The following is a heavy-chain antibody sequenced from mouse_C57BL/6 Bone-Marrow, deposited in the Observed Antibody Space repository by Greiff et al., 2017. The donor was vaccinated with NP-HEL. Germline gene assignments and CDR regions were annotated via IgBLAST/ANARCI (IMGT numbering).Heavy chain of an antibody. CDR1: GYTFTSYG. CDR3: ARCPYSNYEGY. D-gene: IGHD2-5*01. Sequence: LKESGAELARPGASAKLSCKASGYTFTSYGISWVKQRTGQGLEWIGEIYPRSGNTYYNEKFKGKATLTADKSSSTAYMELRSLTSEDAAVYFCARCPYSNYEGYWGQGTTLTVSS. CDR2: IYPRSGNT. J-gene: IGHJ2*01. V-gene: IGHV1-81*01.